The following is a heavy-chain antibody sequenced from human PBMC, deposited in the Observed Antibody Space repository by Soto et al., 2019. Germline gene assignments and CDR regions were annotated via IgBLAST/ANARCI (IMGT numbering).Heavy chain of an antibody. CDR2: ISGSGGST. CDR1: GVTLRNAG. J-gene: IGHJ5*02. D-gene: IGHD2-2*01. Sequence: PGGSLRLSCAASGVTLRNAGMSWVRQAPGKGLEWVSAISGSGGSTYYADSVKGRFTISRDNSKNTLYLQMNSLRAEDTAVYYCAKDRYCISTSCLNWFDPWGQGTLVTVSS. CDR3: AKDRYCISTSCLNWFDP. V-gene: IGHV3-23*01.